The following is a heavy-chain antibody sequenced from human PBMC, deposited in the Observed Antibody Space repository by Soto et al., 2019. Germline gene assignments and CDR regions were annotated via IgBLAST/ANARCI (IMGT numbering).Heavy chain of an antibody. CDR3: ARLGLTVTTSNWFDP. V-gene: IGHV5-10-1*01. Sequence: GESLKISCNGSGYSFTSYWISWVRQMPGKGLEWMGRIDPSDSYTNYSPSFQGHVTISADKSISTAYLQWSSLKASDTAMYYCARLGLTVTTSNWFDPWGQGTLVTVSS. J-gene: IGHJ5*02. CDR1: GYSFTSYW. D-gene: IGHD4-4*01. CDR2: IDPSDSYT.